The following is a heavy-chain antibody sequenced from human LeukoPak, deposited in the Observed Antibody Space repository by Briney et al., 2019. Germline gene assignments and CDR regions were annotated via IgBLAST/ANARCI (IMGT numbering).Heavy chain of an antibody. Sequence: ASVKVSCKASAYTFTTYGITWVRQAPGQGLEWMGWINIYNGYTNYAQKLQGRVTVTTDTSTSTAYMELRSLRSDGTGVYYGVRAIKLGGTSMFHYLGQGTMVTVSS. V-gene: IGHV1-18*01. CDR3: VRAIKLGGTSMFHY. D-gene: IGHD1-1*01. CDR2: INIYNGYT. CDR1: AYTFTTYG. J-gene: IGHJ4*02.